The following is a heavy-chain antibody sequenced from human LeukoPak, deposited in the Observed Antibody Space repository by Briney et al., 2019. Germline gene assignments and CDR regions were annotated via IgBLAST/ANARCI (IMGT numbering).Heavy chain of an antibody. CDR1: GGSISSYY. CDR3: ARRRRDGYNSSFDY. J-gene: IGHJ4*02. V-gene: IGHV4-59*08. Sequence: PSETLSLTCTVSGGSISSYYRSWIRQPPGKGLEWIGYIYYSGSTNYNPSLKSRVTISVDTSKNQFSLKLSSVTAADTAVYYCARRRRDGYNSSFDYWGQGTLVTVSS. CDR2: IYYSGST. D-gene: IGHD5-12*01.